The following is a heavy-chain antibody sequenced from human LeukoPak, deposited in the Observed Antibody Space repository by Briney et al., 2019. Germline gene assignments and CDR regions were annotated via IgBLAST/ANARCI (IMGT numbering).Heavy chain of an antibody. D-gene: IGHD4-11*01. CDR3: AKRLNDYGNLRDY. V-gene: IGHV3-23*01. J-gene: IGHJ4*02. CDR2: ISGSGGST. Sequence: GGSLRLSCAASGFTFSSYAMSWVRQAPGKGLEWVSAISGSGGSTYYADSVKGRFTISRDNSKDTLYLQMNSLRAEDTAVYYCAKRLNDYGNLRDYWGQGTLVTVSS. CDR1: GFTFSSYA.